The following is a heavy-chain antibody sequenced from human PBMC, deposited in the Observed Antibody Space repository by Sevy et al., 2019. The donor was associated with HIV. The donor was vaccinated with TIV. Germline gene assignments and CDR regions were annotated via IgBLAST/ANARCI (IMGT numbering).Heavy chain of an antibody. D-gene: IGHD3-22*01. Sequence: GESLKISCRASGYRFSSYWIAWVRQVPGKGLEWMGIIYPDDSDIRYSPSLQGQVTISVDKSISTAYLQCRSLEASDTAMYFCARRFYDSTGYPKYFFDYWGQGTLVTVSS. CDR3: ARRFYDSTGYPKYFFDY. CDR2: IYPDDSDI. V-gene: IGHV5-51*01. J-gene: IGHJ4*02. CDR1: GYRFSSYW.